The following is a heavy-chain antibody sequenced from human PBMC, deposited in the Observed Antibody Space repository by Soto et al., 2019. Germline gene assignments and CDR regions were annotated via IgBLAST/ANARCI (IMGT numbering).Heavy chain of an antibody. Sequence: EVQLLESGGGLVQPGGSLRLSCAASGFTFSSSAMSWVRQAPGKGLEWVSAISGSGGSTYYADSVQGRFTISRDNSKNTLYLQMHSLRAEDTAVYYCARNMAGEYIVVVPAAIQGVDYWGQGTLVTVSS. J-gene: IGHJ4*02. CDR3: ARNMAGEYIVVVPAAIQGVDY. V-gene: IGHV3-23*01. D-gene: IGHD2-2*01. CDR1: GFTFSSSA. CDR2: ISGSGGST.